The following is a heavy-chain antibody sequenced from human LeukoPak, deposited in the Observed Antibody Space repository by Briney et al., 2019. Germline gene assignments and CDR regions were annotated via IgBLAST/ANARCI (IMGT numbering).Heavy chain of an antibody. CDR2: ISSNGGST. Sequence: GGSLRLSCAASGFTFSSYAIHWVRQAPGKGLEYVSAISSNGGSTYYANSVKGRFTISRDNSKNTLYLQMGSLRAEDMAVYYCARASHHYYFDYWGQGTLVTVSS. CDR1: GFTFSSYA. J-gene: IGHJ4*02. V-gene: IGHV3-64*01. CDR3: ARASHHYYFDY.